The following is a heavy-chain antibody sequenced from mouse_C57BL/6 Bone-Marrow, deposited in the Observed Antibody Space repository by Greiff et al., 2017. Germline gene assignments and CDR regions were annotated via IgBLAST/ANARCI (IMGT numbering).Heavy chain of an antibody. D-gene: IGHD2-4*01. CDR2: ISNLAYSI. CDR3: ARHPFYYDYYGGFDY. V-gene: IGHV5-15*01. J-gene: IGHJ2*01. Sequence: EVQGVESGGGLVQPGGSLKLSCAASGFTFSDYGIAWVRQAPRKGPEWVAFISNLAYSIYYADTVTGRFTLSRENAKNTLYLEMSSLRSEDTAMYYCARHPFYYDYYGGFDYWGQGTTLTVSS. CDR1: GFTFSDYG.